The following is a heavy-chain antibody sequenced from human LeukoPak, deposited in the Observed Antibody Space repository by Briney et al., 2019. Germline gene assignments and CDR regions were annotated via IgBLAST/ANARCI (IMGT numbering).Heavy chain of an antibody. CDR3: ARGRMRDMPGYFQH. V-gene: IGHV1-18*01. CDR2: ISAYNGNT. J-gene: IGHJ1*01. CDR1: GYTFTSYD. Sequence: GASVKVSCKASGYTFTSYDINWVRQATGQGLEWMGWISAYNGNTNYAQKLQGRVTMTTDTSTSTAYMELRSLRSDDTAVYYCARGRMRDMPGYFQHWGQGTLVTVSS. D-gene: IGHD3-16*01.